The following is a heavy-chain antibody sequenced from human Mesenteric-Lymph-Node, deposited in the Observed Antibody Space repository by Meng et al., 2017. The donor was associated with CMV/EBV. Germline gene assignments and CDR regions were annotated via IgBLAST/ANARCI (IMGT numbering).Heavy chain of an antibody. CDR2: ITNSGRHT. CDR3: AKGNCSSTTCYALDS. J-gene: IGHJ4*02. V-gene: IGHV3-23*01. D-gene: IGHD2-2*01. CDR1: GLTFSSYA. Sequence: SCAASGLTFSSYAMTWVRQAPGKGLEWVSSITNSGRHTPYADSVKGRFTVSRDNSKNTLYLQMSGLRVEDTAVYHCAKGNCSSTTCYALDSWGQGTLVTVSS.